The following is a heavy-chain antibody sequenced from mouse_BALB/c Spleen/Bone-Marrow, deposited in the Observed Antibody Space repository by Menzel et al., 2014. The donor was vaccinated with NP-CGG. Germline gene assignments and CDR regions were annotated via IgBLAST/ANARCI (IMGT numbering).Heavy chain of an antibody. CDR1: GFTFSSYG. CDR3: ARDYYGSSFDY. V-gene: IGHV5-6-3*01. D-gene: IGHD1-1*01. Sequence: EVQLVESGGGLVQPGGSLKLSCAASGFTFSSYGMSWVRQTPDKRLELVATINSNGGSTYYPDSVKGRFTISRDNAKNTLYLQMSSLKPEDTAMYYCARDYYGSSFDYWGQGTTLTVSS. J-gene: IGHJ2*01. CDR2: INSNGGST.